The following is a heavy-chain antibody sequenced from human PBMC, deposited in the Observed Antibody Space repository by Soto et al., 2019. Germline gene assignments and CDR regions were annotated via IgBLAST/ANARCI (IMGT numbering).Heavy chain of an antibody. CDR2: ISGSGGST. Sequence: GGSLRLSCAASGFTFSSYAMTWVRQAPGKGLEWVSSISGSGGSTYFADSVKGRFTISRDNSKNTLYLQMNSLRAEDTAVYYCVKDRGDSGQIGWFDPWGQGTLVTVSS. CDR3: VKDRGDSGQIGWFDP. CDR1: GFTFSSYA. V-gene: IGHV3-23*01. J-gene: IGHJ5*02. D-gene: IGHD1-26*01.